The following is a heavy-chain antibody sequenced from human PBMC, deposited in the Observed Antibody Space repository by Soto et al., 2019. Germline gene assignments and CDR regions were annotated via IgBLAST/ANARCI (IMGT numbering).Heavy chain of an antibody. CDR1: GFTFSNAW. CDR3: TTDSYSTIIIVRFDY. J-gene: IGHJ4*01. Sequence: GGSLRLSCAASGFTFSNAWINWVRQAPGKGLEWVGRIKSRTDGGTTDYAAPVKGRFAISRDDSNNMVYLQMNSLKIEDTAVYYCTTDSYSTIIIVRFDYWGHGTLVTVSS. V-gene: IGHV3-15*07. D-gene: IGHD3-22*01. CDR2: IKSRTDGGTT.